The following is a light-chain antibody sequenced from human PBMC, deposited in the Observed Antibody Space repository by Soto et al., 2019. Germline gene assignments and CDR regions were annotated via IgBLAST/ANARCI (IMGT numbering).Light chain of an antibody. J-gene: IGKJ1*01. CDR1: QDISNY. CDR3: QQYDNPTWT. Sequence: DIQMTQSPSSLSASVGDRVTITCQASQDISNYLNWYQQKPGKAPKLLIYDASTLETGVPTRFSGSGAGTDFTFTISRLQPEDIATYYWQQYDNPTWTFGQGTKVEIK. V-gene: IGKV1-33*01. CDR2: DAS.